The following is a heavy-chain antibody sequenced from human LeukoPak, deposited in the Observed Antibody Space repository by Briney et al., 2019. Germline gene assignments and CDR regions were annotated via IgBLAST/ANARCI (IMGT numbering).Heavy chain of an antibody. J-gene: IGHJ5*02. CDR2: ISGSGGST. V-gene: IGHV3-23*01. CDR3: ARDLVGWLDP. CDR1: GFTFSNYG. Sequence: PGGSLRLSCAASGFTFSNYGMSWVRQAPGKGLEWVSAISGSGGSTYYADSVKGRFTISRDNSKNTLYLQMNSLRAENTAVYYCARDLVGWLDPWGQGTLVTVSS.